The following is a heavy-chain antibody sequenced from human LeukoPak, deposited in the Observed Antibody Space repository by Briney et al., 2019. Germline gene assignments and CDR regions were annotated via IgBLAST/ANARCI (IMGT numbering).Heavy chain of an antibody. CDR3: VRDGSGYDY. D-gene: IGHD6-19*01. Sequence: GGSLRLSCAASRFTFSNYWMSWVRQPPGKGLEWVANINQAGSEKYYLNSVKGRFTISRDNAKNSLYLQMNSLRADDTAIYYCVRDGSGYDYWGQGTLVTVSS. CDR1: RFTFSNYW. CDR2: INQAGSEK. V-gene: IGHV3-7*05. J-gene: IGHJ4*02.